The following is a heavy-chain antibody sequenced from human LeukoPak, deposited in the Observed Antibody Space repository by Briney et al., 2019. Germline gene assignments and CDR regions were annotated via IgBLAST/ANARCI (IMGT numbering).Heavy chain of an antibody. CDR1: GGSISSYY. CDR3: ARDRSGYDFSAFDI. D-gene: IGHD5-12*01. J-gene: IGHJ3*02. V-gene: IGHV4-59*01. CDR2: IYYSGSA. Sequence: SETLSLTCTVSGGSISSYYWSRIRQPPGKGLEWIRYIYYSGSANYNPSLKSRVTISVDTSKNQFSLKLSSVTAADTAVYYCARDRSGYDFSAFDIWGQGTMVTVSS.